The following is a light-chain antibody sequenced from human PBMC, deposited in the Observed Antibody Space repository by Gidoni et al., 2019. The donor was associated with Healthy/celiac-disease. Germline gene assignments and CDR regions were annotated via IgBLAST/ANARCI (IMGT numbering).Light chain of an antibody. V-gene: IGKV1-33*01. Sequence: DIQMTQSPSSLSASVGDRVTITCQASQDISNYLNWYPQKPGKAPKLLIYDASNLETGVPSRFSGSGSGTDFTFTISSLQPEDSATYYCQQYDNLPWTFGQGTKVEIK. CDR1: QDISNY. CDR3: QQYDNLPWT. J-gene: IGKJ1*01. CDR2: DAS.